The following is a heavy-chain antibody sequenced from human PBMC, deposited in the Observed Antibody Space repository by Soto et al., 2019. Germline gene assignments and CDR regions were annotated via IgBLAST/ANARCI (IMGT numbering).Heavy chain of an antibody. D-gene: IGHD3-10*01. Sequence: EVQLVESGGGLVQPGRSLRLSCAASGFTFDDYAMHWVWQAPGKGLEWVSGISWNSGSIGYADSVKGRFTISRDNAKNSLYLQMNSLRAEDTALYYCAKDRKGPMVRGVSFDYWGQGTLVTVSS. CDR3: AKDRKGPMVRGVSFDY. J-gene: IGHJ4*02. CDR1: GFTFDDYA. CDR2: ISWNSGSI. V-gene: IGHV3-9*01.